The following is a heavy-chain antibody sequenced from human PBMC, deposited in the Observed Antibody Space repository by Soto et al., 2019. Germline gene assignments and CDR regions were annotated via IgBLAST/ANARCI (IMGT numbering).Heavy chain of an antibody. D-gene: IGHD5-12*01. CDR2: IYYSGYT. V-gene: IGHV4-59*01. CDR3: ARGNGYNYY. J-gene: IGHJ4*02. CDR1: GASLSGFY. Sequence: QMQLQESGPGLVKPSETLSLTCTVSGASLSGFYWSWIRQSPEKGLEWIGYIYYSGYTSYNPSLKRRVTISVDTSKNQFSLNLNSVTAADTAVYYCARGNGYNYYWGQGSPVTVSS.